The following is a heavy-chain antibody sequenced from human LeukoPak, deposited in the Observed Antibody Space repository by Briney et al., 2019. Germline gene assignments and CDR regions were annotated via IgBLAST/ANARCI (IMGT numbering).Heavy chain of an antibody. CDR2: INPNSGGT. CDR1: GYTFTGYY. D-gene: IGHD3-9*01. V-gene: IGHV1-2*02. CDR3: ARGDLLTGYSFDY. Sequence: ASVKVSCKASGYTFTGYYMHWVRQAPGQGLEWMGWINPNSGGTNYAQKFQGRVTMTRDTSISTAYMELSRLRSDDTAVYYCARGDLLTGYSFDYWGQGTLVTVSS. J-gene: IGHJ4*02.